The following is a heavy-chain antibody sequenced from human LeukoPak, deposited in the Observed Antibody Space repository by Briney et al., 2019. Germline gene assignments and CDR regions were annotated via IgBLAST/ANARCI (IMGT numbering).Heavy chain of an antibody. CDR1: GFTFDDYA. V-gene: IGHV3-9*01. CDR3: AKDISSSSRPSFFDY. CDR2: ISWNSGSI. J-gene: IGHJ4*02. D-gene: IGHD6-13*01. Sequence: GGSLRLSCAASGFTFDDYAMHWVRQAPGKGLEWVSGISWNSGSIGYADSVKGRFTISRDNAKNSPYLQMNSLRAEDTALYYCAKDISSSSRPSFFDYWGQGTLVTVSS.